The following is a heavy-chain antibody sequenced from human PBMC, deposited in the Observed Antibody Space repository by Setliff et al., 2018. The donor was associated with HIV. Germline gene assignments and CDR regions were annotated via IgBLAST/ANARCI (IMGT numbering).Heavy chain of an antibody. CDR3: ARDRGYCSGGSCHFDY. J-gene: IGHJ4*02. V-gene: IGHV4-39*02. Sequence: SETLSLTCTVSGGSINSTSYYWGWIRQPPGNGLEWIGSIYHTGSTYYEPSLKSRVTISVDTSKNQFSLRLSSVAAGDTAVYYCARDRGYCSGGSCHFDYWGQGTLVTVSS. CDR1: GGSINSTSYY. CDR2: IYHTGST. D-gene: IGHD2-15*01.